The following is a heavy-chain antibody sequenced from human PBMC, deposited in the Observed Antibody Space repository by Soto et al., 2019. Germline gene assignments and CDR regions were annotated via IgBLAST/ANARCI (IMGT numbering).Heavy chain of an antibody. CDR3: ARDRAQVTGYVLLWFGRWFDP. Sequence: GGSLRLSCAASGFTFSSYAMHWVRQAPGKGLEWVAVISYDGSNKYYADSVKGRFTISRDNSKNTLYLQMNSLRAEDTAVYYCARDRAQVTGYVLLWFGRWFDPWGQGTLVTVSS. CDR1: GFTFSSYA. J-gene: IGHJ5*02. V-gene: IGHV3-30-3*01. D-gene: IGHD3-10*01. CDR2: ISYDGSNK.